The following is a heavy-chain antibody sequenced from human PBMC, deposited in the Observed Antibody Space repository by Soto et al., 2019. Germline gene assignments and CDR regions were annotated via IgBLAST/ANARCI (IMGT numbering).Heavy chain of an antibody. Sequence: GGSLRLSCVVSGFTVSSSNYMSWVRQAPGKGLEWVSIISGSGASTYYADSVKGRFTISRDNSKNTLFLQMNSLRAEDTAVYYCAKGNLNWNDHMFDYWGQGTLVTVSS. J-gene: IGHJ4*02. V-gene: IGHV3-23*01. CDR3: AKGNLNWNDHMFDY. CDR1: GFTVSSSNY. CDR2: ISGSGAST. D-gene: IGHD1-20*01.